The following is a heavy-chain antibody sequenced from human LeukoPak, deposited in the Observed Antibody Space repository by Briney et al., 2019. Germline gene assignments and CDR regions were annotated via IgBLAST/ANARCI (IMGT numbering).Heavy chain of an antibody. CDR3: ARGGQAGTGDL. CDR1: GFTFRSYW. J-gene: IGHJ5*02. Sequence: GGSLRLSCAASGFTFRSYWMTWVRQSPGEGLEWVANIKQDGSETYHVDSVKGRFTISRDNAKDSLYLEMNSLRAEDTAVYYCARGGQAGTGDLWGQGTLVTVSS. D-gene: IGHD3-10*01. CDR2: IKQDGSET. V-gene: IGHV3-7*01.